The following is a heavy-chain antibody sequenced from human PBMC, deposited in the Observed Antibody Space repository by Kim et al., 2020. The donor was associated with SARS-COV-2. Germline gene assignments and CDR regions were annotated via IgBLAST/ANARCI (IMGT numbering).Heavy chain of an antibody. V-gene: IGHV1-3*01. D-gene: IGHD2-15*01. CDR1: GYPFTSYS. J-gene: IGHJ6*02. CDR2: INAGNGNT. Sequence: ASVKVSCKASGYPFTSYSIHWVRQAPGQRLEWMGWINAGNGNTKYSQKFQGRVTIIRDTSASTAYMELSSLRSEDTAVYYCSRVSCSGGSCAYYYGMDVWGQGTTVTVSS. CDR3: SRVSCSGGSCAYYYGMDV.